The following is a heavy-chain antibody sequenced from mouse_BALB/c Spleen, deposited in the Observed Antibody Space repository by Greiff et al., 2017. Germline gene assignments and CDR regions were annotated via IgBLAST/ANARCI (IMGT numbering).Heavy chain of an antibody. Sequence: VKLQESGAELMKPGASVKISCKATGYTFSSYWIEWVKQRPGHGLEWIGEILPGSGSTNYNEKFKGKATFTADTSSNTAYMQLSSLTSEDSAVYYCARDRYYYGSSYDYYAMDYWGQGTSVTVSS. CDR2: ILPGSGST. CDR1: GYTFSSYW. V-gene: IGHV1-9*01. CDR3: ARDRYYYGSSYDYYAMDY. D-gene: IGHD1-1*01. J-gene: IGHJ4*01.